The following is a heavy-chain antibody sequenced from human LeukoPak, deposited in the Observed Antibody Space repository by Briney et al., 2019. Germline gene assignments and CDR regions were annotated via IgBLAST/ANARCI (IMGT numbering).Heavy chain of an antibody. Sequence: SVKVSCKASRGTFSSYAISWVRQAPGQGLEWMGGIIPMFGTANYAQKFQGRVTITADESTSTAYMELSSLRSEDTAVYYCARDARHKYCSSASCYRGWFDPWGQGTLVTVSS. CDR3: ARDARHKYCSSASCYRGWFDP. CDR2: IIPMFGTA. V-gene: IGHV1-69*13. J-gene: IGHJ5*02. D-gene: IGHD2-2*01. CDR1: RGTFSSYA.